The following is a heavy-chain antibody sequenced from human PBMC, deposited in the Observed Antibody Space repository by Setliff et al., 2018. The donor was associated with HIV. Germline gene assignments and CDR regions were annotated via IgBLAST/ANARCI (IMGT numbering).Heavy chain of an antibody. Sequence: GASVKVSCKAFGYTFSTNAIHWVRQAPGQRLEWMGYINAGDDNTGYSEKFQGRVTVTMDTSTSTAYMELRSLKSDDTAVYYCARGKTWLRFLDYWGQGTLVTVSS. J-gene: IGHJ4*02. CDR2: INAGDDNT. CDR3: ARGKTWLRFLDY. CDR1: GYTFSTNA. V-gene: IGHV1-3*01. D-gene: IGHD5-12*01.